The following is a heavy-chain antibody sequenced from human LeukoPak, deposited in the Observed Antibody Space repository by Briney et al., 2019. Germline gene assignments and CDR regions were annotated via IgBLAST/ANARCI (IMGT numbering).Heavy chain of an antibody. D-gene: IGHD5-24*01. CDR2: INPSGGST. CDR1: GYTFTSYY. J-gene: IGHJ4*02. Sequence: GASVKVSCKASGYTFTSYYMHWVRQAPGQGREWRGIINPSGGSTSYAQKFQGRVPMTRDTSTSTVYMELSSLRSEDTAVYYCARDEYGYNYGYWGQRTLVTVSS. CDR3: ARDEYGYNYGY. V-gene: IGHV1-46*01.